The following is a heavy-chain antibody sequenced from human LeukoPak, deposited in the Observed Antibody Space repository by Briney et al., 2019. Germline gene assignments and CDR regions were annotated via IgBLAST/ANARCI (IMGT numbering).Heavy chain of an antibody. J-gene: IGHJ5*02. D-gene: IGHD2-2*03. Sequence: GESLKISCKGSGYSFTSYWIGWVRQMPGKGLEWMGIIYPGDSDTRYSPSFQGQVTISADKSISTAYLQWSSLKASDTAMYYCARHSPGYCSSTSRNWFDPWGQGTLVTVSS. CDR2: IYPGDSDT. V-gene: IGHV5-51*01. CDR3: ARHSPGYCSSTSRNWFDP. CDR1: GYSFTSYW.